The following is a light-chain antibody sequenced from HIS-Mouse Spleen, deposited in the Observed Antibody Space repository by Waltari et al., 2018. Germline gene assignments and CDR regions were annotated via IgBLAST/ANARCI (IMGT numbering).Light chain of an antibody. Sequence: QSALTQPPSVSGSPGQSVTISCTGTSSDVGSYNRVSWYQQPPGTAPKLMISEVRNRPAGVPDRFSGSKSGNTASLTISGLQAEDEADYYCSSYTSSSTVFGTGTKVTVL. J-gene: IGLJ1*01. CDR2: EVR. CDR1: SSDVGSYNR. V-gene: IGLV2-18*02. CDR3: SSYTSSSTV.